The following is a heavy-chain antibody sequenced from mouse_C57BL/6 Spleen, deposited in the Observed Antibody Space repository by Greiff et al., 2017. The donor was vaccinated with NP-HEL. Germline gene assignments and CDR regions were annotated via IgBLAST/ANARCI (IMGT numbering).Heavy chain of an antibody. D-gene: IGHD2-4*01. CDR2: IYPGDGDT. CDR1: GYAFSSSW. CDR3: ARQIYYDSYWYFDV. Sequence: QVHVKQSGPELVKPGASVKISCKASGYAFSSSWMNWVKQRPGKGLEWIGRIYPGDGDTNYNGKFKGKATLTADKSSSTAYMQLSSLTSEDSAVYFCARQIYYDSYWYFDVWGTGTTVTVSS. V-gene: IGHV1-82*01. J-gene: IGHJ1*03.